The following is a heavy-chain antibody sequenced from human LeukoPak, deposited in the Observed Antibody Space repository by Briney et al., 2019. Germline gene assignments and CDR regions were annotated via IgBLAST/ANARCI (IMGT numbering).Heavy chain of an antibody. CDR3: ARVGRPGRKLFDY. CDR2: IYHSGST. CDR1: GYSISSGYY. Sequence: SETLSLTCTVSGYSISSGYYWGWIRQPPGKGLEWIGSIYHSGSTYYNPSLKSRVTISVDTSKNQFSLKLSSVTAADTAVYYCARVGRPGRKLFDYWGQGTLVTVSS. V-gene: IGHV4-38-2*02. D-gene: IGHD1-1*01. J-gene: IGHJ4*02.